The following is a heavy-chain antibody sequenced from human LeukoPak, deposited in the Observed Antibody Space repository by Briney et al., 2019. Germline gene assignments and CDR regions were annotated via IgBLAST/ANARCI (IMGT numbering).Heavy chain of an antibody. Sequence: GESLQISCKGSGHSFTSYWIGWVRQLPGKGLEWMGIIYPGDSDTRYSPSFQGQVTISADKSISTAYLQWSSLKASDTAMYYCASSSSSFIPLDPWGQGTLVTVSS. CDR1: GHSFTSYW. CDR3: ASSSSSFIPLDP. V-gene: IGHV5-51*01. D-gene: IGHD6-6*01. CDR2: IYPGDSDT. J-gene: IGHJ5*02.